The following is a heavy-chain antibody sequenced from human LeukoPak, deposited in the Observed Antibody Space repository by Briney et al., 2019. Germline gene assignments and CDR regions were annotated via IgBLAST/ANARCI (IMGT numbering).Heavy chain of an antibody. CDR3: ARTTSLTASGYDY. Sequence: ASVRVSCSASGYTFINYHINWVRQASGQGLEWMGWMNPNSGDRGYPQNFQGRVTITSDTSISTAYMELSSLRSEDTAVYFCARTTSLTASGYDYWGQGTLVTVSS. CDR2: MNPNSGDR. CDR1: GYTFINYH. J-gene: IGHJ4*02. D-gene: IGHD4-17*01. V-gene: IGHV1-8*03.